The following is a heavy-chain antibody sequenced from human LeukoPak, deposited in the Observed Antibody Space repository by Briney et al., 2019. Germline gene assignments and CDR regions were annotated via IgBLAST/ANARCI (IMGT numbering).Heavy chain of an antibody. CDR1: GGSISSYY. CDR3: ARGGRYTPYYYDSSGYDY. V-gene: IGHV4-59*01. Sequence: SETLSLTCTVSGGSISSYYWSWIRQPPGKGLEWIGYIYYSGSTNYNPSLKSRVTISVDTSKNQFSLKLSSVTAADTAVYYCARGGRYTPYYYDSSGYDYWGPGTLVTVSS. J-gene: IGHJ4*02. D-gene: IGHD3-22*01. CDR2: IYYSGST.